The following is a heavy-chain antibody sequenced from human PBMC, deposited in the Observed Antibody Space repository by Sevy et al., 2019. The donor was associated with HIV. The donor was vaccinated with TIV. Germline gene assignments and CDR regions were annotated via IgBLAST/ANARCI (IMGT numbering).Heavy chain of an antibody. Sequence: GGLRLSCAASGFTFSSFFMSWVRQAPGKGLEWVANIKQDGSEKYYVDSVKGRFTIARDNARNSVYLQMKSLRAEDTGVYYCARDLTAPYYYYGMDVWGQGTMVTVS. CDR2: IKQDGSEK. CDR1: GFTFSSFF. D-gene: IGHD1-20*01. V-gene: IGHV3-7*01. J-gene: IGHJ6*02. CDR3: ARDLTAPYYYYGMDV.